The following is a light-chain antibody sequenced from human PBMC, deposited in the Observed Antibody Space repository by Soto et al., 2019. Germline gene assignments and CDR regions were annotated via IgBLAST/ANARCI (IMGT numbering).Light chain of an antibody. CDR3: QQYYSYPRT. Sequence: AIRMTQSPSSFSASTGDRVTITCRASQGISSYLAWYPQKPGKAPNLLIYAASTLQSLLHSRFSGSGSEQDFTLTISSLDSEDGGTYYCQQYYSYPRTFGQGTKGDLK. CDR1: QGISSY. V-gene: IGKV1-8*01. CDR2: AAS. J-gene: IGKJ1*01.